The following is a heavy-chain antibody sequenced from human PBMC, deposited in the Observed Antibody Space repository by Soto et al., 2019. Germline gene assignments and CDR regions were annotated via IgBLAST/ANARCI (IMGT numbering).Heavy chain of an antibody. Sequence: SETLSLTCAVYGGSFSGYYWSWIRQPPGKGLEWIGEINHSGSTNYNPSLKSRVTISVDTSKNQFSLKLSSVTAADTAVYYCARGSVDTAIVNYFDYCGQGTLVTVSS. J-gene: IGHJ4*02. D-gene: IGHD5-18*01. CDR3: ARGSVDTAIVNYFDY. V-gene: IGHV4-34*01. CDR2: INHSGST. CDR1: GGSFSGYY.